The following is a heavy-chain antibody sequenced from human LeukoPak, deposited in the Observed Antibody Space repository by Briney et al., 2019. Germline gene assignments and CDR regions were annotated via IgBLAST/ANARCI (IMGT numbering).Heavy chain of an antibody. CDR1: GGPFRGYY. V-gene: IGHV4-34*01. CDR3: ARGRVVPAAIGAITRYYYGMDV. CDR2: INHRGST. J-gene: IGHJ6*02. Sequence: SETLSLTFAVYGGPFRGYYWSWIRQPPGKGLEWIGEINHRGSTNLHPSLKGRVTLSVDTPKNQFALKLSSVTAADTAVYYCARGRVVPAAIGAITRYYYGMDVWGQGTTVTVSS. D-gene: IGHD2-2*02.